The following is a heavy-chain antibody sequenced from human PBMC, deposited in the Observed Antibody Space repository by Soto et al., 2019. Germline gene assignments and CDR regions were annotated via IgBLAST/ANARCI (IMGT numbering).Heavy chain of an antibody. CDR2: VYYSGGS. V-gene: IGHV4-39*02. CDR3: GRVVEGATRHTDSDS. Sequence: SETLSLTCAVSGVSIHNSHSFWGWIRQPPGKVLEFIGSVYYSGGSHYNPSLKGRVTISVDTSNNQVSLRVNSVTAADTAVYYCGRVVEGATRHTDSDSWGQGMLVTVSS. D-gene: IGHD2-15*01. CDR1: GVSIHNSHSF. J-gene: IGHJ5*02.